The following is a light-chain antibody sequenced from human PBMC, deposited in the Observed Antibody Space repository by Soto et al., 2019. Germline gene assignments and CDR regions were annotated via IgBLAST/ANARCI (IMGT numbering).Light chain of an antibody. V-gene: IGKV3D-20*02. Sequence: EIVMTQSPATLSVSPGERATLSCRASQSVSSSYLAWYQQKPGQTPRLLIYGASNRATGIPDRFSGSGSGTDFTLTISSLEPEDFAVYYCQQGSNWPPGLTFGGGTKVDIK. J-gene: IGKJ4*01. CDR2: GAS. CDR1: QSVSSSY. CDR3: QQGSNWPPGLT.